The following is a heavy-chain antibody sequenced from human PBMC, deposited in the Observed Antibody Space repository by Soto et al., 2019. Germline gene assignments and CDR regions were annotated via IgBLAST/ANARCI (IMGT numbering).Heavy chain of an antibody. CDR2: IKQDGSEK. CDR1: GFTFSSYW. D-gene: IGHD3-10*01. Sequence: GGSLRLSCAASGFTFSSYWMSWVRQAPGKGLEWVANIKQDGSEKYYVDSVKGRFTISRDNAKNSLYLQMSSLRAEDTAVYYCARDGTMVRGVIDGMDVWGQGTTVTVSS. CDR3: ARDGTMVRGVIDGMDV. V-gene: IGHV3-7*05. J-gene: IGHJ6*02.